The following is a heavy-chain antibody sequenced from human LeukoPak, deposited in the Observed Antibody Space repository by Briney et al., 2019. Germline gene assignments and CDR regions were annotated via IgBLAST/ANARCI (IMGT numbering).Heavy chain of an antibody. Sequence: HPGGSLRLSCAASGFTVSSNYMSWVRQAPGKGLEWVSIIYSGGGTYYADSVKGRFTISRDNAKNSLYLQMNSLRAEDTALYYCAKAPLEEVEQWLAPNFDYWGQGTLVTVSS. D-gene: IGHD6-19*01. CDR1: GFTVSSNY. CDR3: AKAPLEEVEQWLAPNFDY. CDR2: IYSGGGT. V-gene: IGHV3-53*05. J-gene: IGHJ4*02.